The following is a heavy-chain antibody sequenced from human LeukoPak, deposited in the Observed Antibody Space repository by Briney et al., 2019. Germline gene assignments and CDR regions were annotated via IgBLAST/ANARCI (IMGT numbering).Heavy chain of an antibody. V-gene: IGHV4-30-4*08. J-gene: IGHJ4*02. D-gene: IGHD2-15*01. CDR2: IYYSGST. CDR3: ARVVRYCSGGRCYLVFDD. Sequence: TSQTLSLTCTVSGGSISSGDYYWNWIRQPPGKGLEWIGYIYYSGSTYYNPSVKSRVTISVDTSKNQVSLKLSSVTAADTAVYYCARVVRYCSGGRCYLVFDDWGQGTLVTVSS. CDR1: GGSISSGDYY.